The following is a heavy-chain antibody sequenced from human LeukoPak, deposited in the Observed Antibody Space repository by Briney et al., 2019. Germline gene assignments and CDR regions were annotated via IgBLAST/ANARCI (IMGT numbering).Heavy chain of an antibody. J-gene: IGHJ6*04. D-gene: IGHD3-3*01. Sequence: SETLSLTCTVSGGSISSYYWSWIRQPPGKGLEWIGYIYYSGSTNYNPSLKSRVTISVDTSKNQFSLKLSSVTAADTAVYYCARGRDFGGVVIIPTPMDVWGKGTTVTVSS. V-gene: IGHV4-59*01. CDR3: ARGRDFGGVVIIPTPMDV. CDR2: IYYSGST. CDR1: GGSISSYY.